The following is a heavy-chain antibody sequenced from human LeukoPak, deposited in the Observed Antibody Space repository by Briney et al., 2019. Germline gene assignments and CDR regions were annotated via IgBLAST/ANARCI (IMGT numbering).Heavy chain of an antibody. D-gene: IGHD4-11*01. CDR2: ISSSSSYI. V-gene: IGHV3-21*01. CDR1: GFTFSGYS. CDR3: ARKAEYSNYAIDY. Sequence: GGSLRLSCAASGFTFSGYSMNWVRQAPGKGLEWVSSISSSSSYIYYADSVKGRFTISRDNAKNALYLQMNSLRAEDTALYYCARKAEYSNYAIDYWGRGTLVTVSS. J-gene: IGHJ4*02.